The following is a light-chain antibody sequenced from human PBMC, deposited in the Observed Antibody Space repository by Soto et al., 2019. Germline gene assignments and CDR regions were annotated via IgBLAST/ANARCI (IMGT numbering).Light chain of an antibody. V-gene: IGKV1-39*01. Sequence: IQMTQSPSSLSASLGDRVTVTCRASQDISQSVNWYQQKPGKAPKLLIYAAHSLESGVPSRFSGSGSGTDFALTISSLQPEYVATYFCQQSYSTPHTFGQGTMLQIK. J-gene: IGKJ2*01. CDR1: QDISQS. CDR2: AAH. CDR3: QQSYSTPHT.